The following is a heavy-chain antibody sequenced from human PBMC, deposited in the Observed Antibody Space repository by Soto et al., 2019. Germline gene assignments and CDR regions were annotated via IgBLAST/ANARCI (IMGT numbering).Heavy chain of an antibody. J-gene: IGHJ5*01. CDR2: ISYDGSNK. V-gene: IGHV3-30*18. Sequence: HPGGSLRLSCAASGFTFSSYGMHWVRQAPGKGLEWVAVISYDGSNKYYADSVKGRFTISRDNSKNTLYLQMNSLRAEDTAVYYCAKDQSEGATWFDYWGQGTLVTVSS. CDR1: GFTFSSYG. CDR3: AKDQSEGATWFDY. D-gene: IGHD1-26*01.